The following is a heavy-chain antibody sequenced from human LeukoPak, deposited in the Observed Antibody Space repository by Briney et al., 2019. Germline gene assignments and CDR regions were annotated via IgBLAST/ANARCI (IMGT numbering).Heavy chain of an antibody. J-gene: IGHJ6*02. Sequence: ASVKVSCKASGYTFTSYYMHWVRQAPGQGLEWMGIINPSGGSTSYAQKLQGRVTMTRDTSTSTVYMELSSLSSEETAVYYCARVGGYDSDYYYYGMDVWGQGTTVTVSS. V-gene: IGHV1-46*01. CDR2: INPSGGST. CDR1: GYTFTSYY. D-gene: IGHD5-12*01. CDR3: ARVGGYDSDYYYYGMDV.